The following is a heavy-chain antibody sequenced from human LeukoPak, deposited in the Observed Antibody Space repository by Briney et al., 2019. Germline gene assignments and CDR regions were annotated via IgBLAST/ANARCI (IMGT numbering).Heavy chain of an antibody. J-gene: IGHJ4*02. CDR1: GFTFSSYA. V-gene: IGHV3-23*01. CDR3: AKATGYDSSGYYYFFDY. D-gene: IGHD3-22*01. CDR2: ISGSGGST. Sequence: GGSLRLSCAASGFTFSSYALSWVRQAPGKGLEWLSAISGSGGSTYYADSVKGRFTISRDNSKNTLDLQMNSLGAEDTAVYYCAKATGYDSSGYYYFFDYWGLGTLVTVSS.